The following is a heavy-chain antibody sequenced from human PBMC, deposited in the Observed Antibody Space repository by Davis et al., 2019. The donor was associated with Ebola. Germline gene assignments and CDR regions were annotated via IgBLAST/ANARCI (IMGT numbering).Heavy chain of an antibody. D-gene: IGHD3-10*01. CDR1: GFTFDAYA. V-gene: IGHV3-9*01. Sequence: GGSLRLSCAVSGFTFDAYAMHWVRQGPGKGLEWVSGMRWYSVIMGYADCVKGRFTISRDKAKNSLILQMNSLRVEDTALYYCARVSGRGGSGMDVWGQGTTVTVSS. J-gene: IGHJ6*02. CDR2: MRWYSVIM. CDR3: ARVSGRGGSGMDV.